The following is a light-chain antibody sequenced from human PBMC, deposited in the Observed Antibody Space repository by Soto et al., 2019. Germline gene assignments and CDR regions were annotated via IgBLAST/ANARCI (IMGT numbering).Light chain of an antibody. Sequence: QSVLTQPPSVSATPGQGVTLSCSGGDSNIGSTAVNWYQQVPGTAPKLLIYSSNQRPSGVPDRISGSKSGTSASLAISGLQYEDEADYYCAAWDDDLHVWLFGGGTKLTVL. J-gene: IGLJ2*01. V-gene: IGLV1-44*01. CDR1: DSNIGSTA. CDR2: SSN. CDR3: AAWDDDLHVWL.